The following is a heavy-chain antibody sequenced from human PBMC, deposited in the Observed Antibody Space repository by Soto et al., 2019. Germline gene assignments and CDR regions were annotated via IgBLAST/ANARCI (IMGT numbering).Heavy chain of an antibody. D-gene: IGHD3-22*01. CDR2: IRKKTNSYTT. Sequence: GGSLRLSCAASGFTFSDHYMDWVRQAPGKGLEWVGRIRKKTNSYTTEHAASVKGRFTISRDNAKNSLYLQMNSLRAEDTAVYYCARDQLYYNDISGRPLNAFDVWGQGTMVTVSS. CDR3: ARDQLYYNDISGRPLNAFDV. CDR1: GFTFSDHY. V-gene: IGHV3-72*01. J-gene: IGHJ3*01.